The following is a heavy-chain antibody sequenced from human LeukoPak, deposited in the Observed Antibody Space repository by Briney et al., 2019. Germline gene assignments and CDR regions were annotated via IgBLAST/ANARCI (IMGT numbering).Heavy chain of an antibody. D-gene: IGHD6-13*01. V-gene: IGHV4-4*07. J-gene: IGHJ3*02. Sequence: SETLSLTCTVSGGSISSYYWSWIRQPAGKGLEWIGRIYTSGGTNYNPSLKSRVTMSVDTSKNQFSLKLSSVTAADTAVYYCARRTSRGSSSWYVAFDIWGQGTMVTVSS. CDR1: GGSISSYY. CDR3: ARRTSRGSSSWYVAFDI. CDR2: IYTSGGT.